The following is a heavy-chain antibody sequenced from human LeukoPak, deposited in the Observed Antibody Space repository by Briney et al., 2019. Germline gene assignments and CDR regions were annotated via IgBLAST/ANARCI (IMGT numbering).Heavy chain of an antibody. J-gene: IGHJ3*02. CDR1: SGSTKNDSYY. Sequence: SETLSLTCTASSGSTKNDSYYWSWIRQPAGRGLEWIGRIQPSGNTIYNPSLESRVTISIGTSKKEFSLSLSSVTAADTAVYYCASHYSEWGIDAFDIWGQGTVVTVSS. CDR2: IQPSGNT. CDR3: ASHYSEWGIDAFDI. V-gene: IGHV4-61*02. D-gene: IGHD3-10*01.